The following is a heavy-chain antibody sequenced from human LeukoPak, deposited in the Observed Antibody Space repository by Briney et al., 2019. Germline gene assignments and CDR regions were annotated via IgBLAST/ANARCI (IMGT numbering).Heavy chain of an antibody. V-gene: IGHV2-5*02. Sequence: SGPTLVKPTQTLTLTCTFSGFSLGSSGVGVGWIRQPPGKALEWLSLIYWDDDKRYSPSLKSRLTITKDTSKNQVVLTMTNMDPVDTATYCAHRRLRYFDWFSREGWFDPWGQGTLVTVSS. CDR2: IYWDDDK. J-gene: IGHJ5*02. CDR3: AHRRLRYFDWFSREGWFDP. D-gene: IGHD3-9*01. CDR1: GFSLGSSGVG.